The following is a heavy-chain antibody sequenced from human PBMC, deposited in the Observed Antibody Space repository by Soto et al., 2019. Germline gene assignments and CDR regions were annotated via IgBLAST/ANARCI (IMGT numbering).Heavy chain of an antibody. V-gene: IGHV1-69*02. J-gene: IGHJ6*02. D-gene: IGHD3-10*01. CDR2: IIPILGIA. CDR3: ARSMVRGVTGMDV. Sequence: QVQLVQSGAEVKKPGSSVKVSCKASGGTFSSYTISWVRQAPGQGLEWMGRIIPILGIANYAQKFQGRVTMTAAKSTSTAYMELSSLRSEDTAVYYCARSMVRGVTGMDVWGQGTTVTVSS. CDR1: GGTFSSYT.